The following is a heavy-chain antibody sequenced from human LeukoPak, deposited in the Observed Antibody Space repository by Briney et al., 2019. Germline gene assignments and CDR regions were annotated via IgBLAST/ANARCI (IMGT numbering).Heavy chain of an antibody. V-gene: IGHV3-30-3*01. J-gene: IGHJ4*02. Sequence: GRSLRLSCAASGFTFSRSGMRWVRQAPGKGLEWVSIFSYDGSNKFYSDSVRGRFTISRDNSKNTMLLQMNSLRAEDTAVYYCARVLSHETATARGPQYWGQGTLVTVSS. CDR3: ARVLSHETATARGPQY. CDR1: GFTFSRSG. D-gene: IGHD2/OR15-2a*01. CDR2: FSYDGSNK.